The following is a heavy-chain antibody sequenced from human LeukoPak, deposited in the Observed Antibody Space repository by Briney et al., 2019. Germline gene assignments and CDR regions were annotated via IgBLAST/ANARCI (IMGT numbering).Heavy chain of an antibody. J-gene: IGHJ4*02. CDR3: AAALGRYGDYSRGYYFDY. D-gene: IGHD4-17*01. CDR1: GASISDYY. Sequence: PSETLSLTCTVSGASISDYYWSWIRQPPGQGLEWIGYVFDSGGANYNPSLKSRVTTSVDTSKNQFSVKLGSVTAADTAVYYCAAALGRYGDYSRGYYFDYWGQGTLVTVSS. CDR2: VFDSGGA. V-gene: IGHV4-59*13.